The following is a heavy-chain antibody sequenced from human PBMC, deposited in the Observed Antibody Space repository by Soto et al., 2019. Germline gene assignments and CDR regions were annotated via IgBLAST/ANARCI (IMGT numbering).Heavy chain of an antibody. J-gene: IGHJ6*02. V-gene: IGHV3-30*18. Sequence: QVQLVESGGGVVQPGRSLRLSCAASGFTFSSYGMHWVRQAPGKGLEWVAVISYDGSNKYYADSVKGRFTISRDNSKNSLYLQMNSLRAEDTAVYYCAKDLDPLYGDYGYYGMDVWGQGTTVTVSS. D-gene: IGHD4-17*01. CDR3: AKDLDPLYGDYGYYGMDV. CDR1: GFTFSSYG. CDR2: ISYDGSNK.